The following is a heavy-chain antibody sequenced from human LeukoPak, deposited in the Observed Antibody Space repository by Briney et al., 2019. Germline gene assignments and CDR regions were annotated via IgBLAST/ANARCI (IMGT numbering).Heavy chain of an antibody. CDR3: ARGSVTTIDY. V-gene: IGHV4-34*01. CDR2: INHSGST. J-gene: IGHJ4*02. CDR1: GGSFSGYY. Sequence: SETLSLTCAVYGGSFSGYYWSWIRQPPGKGLEWIGEINHSGSTNYNPSLKSRVTISVDTSKNQFSLKLSSVTAADTAVYYCARGSVTTIDYWGQGTLVTVSS. D-gene: IGHD4-17*01.